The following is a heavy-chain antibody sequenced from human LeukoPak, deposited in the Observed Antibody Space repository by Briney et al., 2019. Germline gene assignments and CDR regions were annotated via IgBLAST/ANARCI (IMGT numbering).Heavy chain of an antibody. CDR3: ARGVHVRKYGSNDNCFDP. CDR1: GYIITNYY. CDR2: INPSGDNR. Sequence: ASVKVSCKASGYIITNYYIHWVRQAPGQGLEWMGIINPSGDNRNYAQKFQGRVTVTRDISTSTVYMELSSLRSEDTAVYYCARGVHVRKYGSNDNCFDPWGQGTLVTVSS. D-gene: IGHD2-2*01. J-gene: IGHJ5*02. V-gene: IGHV1-46*01.